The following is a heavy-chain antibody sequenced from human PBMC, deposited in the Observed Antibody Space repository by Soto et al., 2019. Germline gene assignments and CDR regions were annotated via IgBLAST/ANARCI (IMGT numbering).Heavy chain of an antibody. Sequence: GASVKVSCKASGYTFTGYYMHWARQAPGQGLEWMGWINPNSGGTNYAQKFQGRVTMTRDTSISTAYMELSRLRSDDTAVYYCARSYSSSWYMWFDPWGQGTLVTVSS. CDR3: ARSYSSSWYMWFDP. CDR1: GYTFTGYY. V-gene: IGHV1-2*02. J-gene: IGHJ5*02. D-gene: IGHD6-13*01. CDR2: INPNSGGT.